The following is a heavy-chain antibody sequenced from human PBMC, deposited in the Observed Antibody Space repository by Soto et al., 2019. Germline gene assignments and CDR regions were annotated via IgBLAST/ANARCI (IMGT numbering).Heavy chain of an antibody. CDR1: GFIFSSFW. Sequence: EVRLEEAGGGFVQPGGSLRVSCSGSGFIFSSFWMHWVRQGPGKGLEWVSRIKGDGASLAYAESVKGRFSISRENVKNTLQLQMNSLGVDDTGAYFCARAGSLGLDVWGRGTTVTVSS. CDR3: ARAGSLGLDV. J-gene: IGHJ6*02. CDR2: IKGDGASL. V-gene: IGHV3-74*03. D-gene: IGHD3-10*01.